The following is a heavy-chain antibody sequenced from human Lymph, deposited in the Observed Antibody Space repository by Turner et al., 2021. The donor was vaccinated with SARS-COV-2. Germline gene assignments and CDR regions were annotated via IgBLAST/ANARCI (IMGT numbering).Heavy chain of an antibody. D-gene: IGHD5-18*01. CDR1: GSTSTSYY. Sequence: QVQLVQSGPELKKPGASWRVSSKPSGSTSTSYYMHWVRQAPGQGLEWMGIINPSGGSTSYAQKFQGRVTMTRDTSTSTVYMELSSLRSEDTAVYYCARDPPIQIWVDYFYYGMDVWGQGTTVTVSS. CDR2: INPSGGST. V-gene: IGHV1-46*01. CDR3: ARDPPIQIWVDYFYYGMDV. J-gene: IGHJ6*02.